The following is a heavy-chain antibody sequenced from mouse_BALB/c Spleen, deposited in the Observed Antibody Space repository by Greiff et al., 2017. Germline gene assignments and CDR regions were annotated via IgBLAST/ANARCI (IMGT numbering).Heavy chain of an antibody. CDR1: GFNIKDYY. CDR2: IDPANGNT. J-gene: IGHJ4*01. Sequence: VQLQQSGAELVRPGASVKLSCTASGFNIKDYYMHWVKQRPEQGLEWIGRIDPANGNTKYDPKFQGKATITADTSSNTAYLQLSSLTSEDTAVYYCARVYYGNYYAMDYWGQGTSVTVSS. D-gene: IGHD2-1*01. CDR3: ARVYYGNYYAMDY. V-gene: IGHV14-3*02.